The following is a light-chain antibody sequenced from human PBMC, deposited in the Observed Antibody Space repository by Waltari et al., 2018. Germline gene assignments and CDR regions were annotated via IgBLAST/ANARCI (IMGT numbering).Light chain of an antibody. Sequence: ETVMTQSPATLSVSPGERATLSCRASQSVSSNLAGYQQKPGQAPRLLIYGASTRATGIPARFSGSGSGTEFTLTISSLQSEDFAVYYCQQYNNWWTFGQGTKVEIK. CDR3: QQYNNWWT. J-gene: IGKJ1*01. CDR2: GAS. CDR1: QSVSSN. V-gene: IGKV3-15*01.